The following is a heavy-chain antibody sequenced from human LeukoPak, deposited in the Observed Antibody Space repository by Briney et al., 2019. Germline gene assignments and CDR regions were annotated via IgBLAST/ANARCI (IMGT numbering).Heavy chain of an antibody. J-gene: IGHJ4*02. CDR2: IIPIFGTA. CDR3: ARESFGVHNPGFDY. D-gene: IGHD3-16*01. V-gene: IGHV1-69*05. Sequence: GSSVKVSCKASGGTFSSYAISWVRQAPGPGLEWMGGIIPIFGTANYAQKFQGRVTITTDESTSTAYMALSSLRSEDTAVYYCARESFGVHNPGFDYWGQGTLVTVSS. CDR1: GGTFSSYA.